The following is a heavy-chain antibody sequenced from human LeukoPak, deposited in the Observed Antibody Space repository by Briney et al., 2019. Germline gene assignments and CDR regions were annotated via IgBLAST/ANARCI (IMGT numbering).Heavy chain of an antibody. V-gene: IGHV4-4*07. Sequence: SETLSLTCTVSGGSISSYSWTWIRQPAGKGLEWIGRIYTSGSTNYNPSLKSRVTISVDRSKNQFSLKLSSVTAADTAVYYCASDSSGTGTYFDYWGQGTLVTVSS. CDR2: IYTSGST. J-gene: IGHJ4*02. CDR1: GGSISSYS. CDR3: ASDSSGTGTYFDY. D-gene: IGHD3-22*01.